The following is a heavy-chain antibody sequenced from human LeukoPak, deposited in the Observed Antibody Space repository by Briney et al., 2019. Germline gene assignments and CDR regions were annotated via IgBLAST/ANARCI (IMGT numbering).Heavy chain of an antibody. V-gene: IGHV3-30*04. Sequence: GGSLRLSCAASGFTFSSYAMHWVRQAPGKGLGWVAVISYDGSNKYYADSVKGRFTISRDNSKNTLYLQMNSLRAEDTAVYYCARDIVVVPAAILTALYYYYYGMDVWGQGTTVTVSS. D-gene: IGHD2-2*01. CDR2: ISYDGSNK. CDR3: ARDIVVVPAAILTALYYYYYGMDV. J-gene: IGHJ6*02. CDR1: GFTFSSYA.